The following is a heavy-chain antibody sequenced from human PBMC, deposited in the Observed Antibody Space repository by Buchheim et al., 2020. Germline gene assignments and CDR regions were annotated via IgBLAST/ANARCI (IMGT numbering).Heavy chain of an antibody. CDR1: GFTFSSCG. D-gene: IGHD3-3*01. CDR3: ARDWKGFGVGNSGFDP. J-gene: IGHJ5*02. CDR2: IWYDGSNK. V-gene: IGHV3-33*01. Sequence: QVQLVESGGGVVQPGRSLRLSCAASGFTFSSCGMHWVRQAPGKGLEWVAVIWYDGSNKYYADSVKGRFTISRDNSKNTLYLQMNSLRAEDTAVYYCARDWKGFGVGNSGFDPWGQGTL.